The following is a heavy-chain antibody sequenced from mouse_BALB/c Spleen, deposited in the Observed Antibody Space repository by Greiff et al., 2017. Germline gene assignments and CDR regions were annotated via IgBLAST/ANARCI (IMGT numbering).Heavy chain of an antibody. Sequence: QVQLQQSGPGLVQPSQSLSITCTVSGFSLTSYGVHWVRQSPGKGLEWLGVLWSGGSTDYNAAFISRLSISKDNSKSQVFFKMNSLQADDTAIYYCARNSDDGYSAWFAYWGQGTLVTVSA. CDR1: GFSLTSYG. CDR2: LWSGGST. D-gene: IGHD2-3*01. CDR3: ARNSDDGYSAWFAY. J-gene: IGHJ3*01. V-gene: IGHV2-4-1*01.